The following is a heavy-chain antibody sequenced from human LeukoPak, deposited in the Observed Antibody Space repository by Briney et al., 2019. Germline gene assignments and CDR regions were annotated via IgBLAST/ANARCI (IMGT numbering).Heavy chain of an antibody. CDR2: ISSSSSTI. CDR3: ARAPKDCSGGSCYFPGY. V-gene: IGHV3-48*04. D-gene: IGHD2-15*01. CDR1: GFTFSSYS. J-gene: IGHJ4*02. Sequence: GGSLRLSCAASGFTFSSYSMNWVRQAPGKGLEWVSYISSSSSTIYYADSVKGRFTLSRDNAKNSLYLQMNSLRAEDTAVYYCARAPKDCSGGSCYFPGYWGQGTLVTVSS.